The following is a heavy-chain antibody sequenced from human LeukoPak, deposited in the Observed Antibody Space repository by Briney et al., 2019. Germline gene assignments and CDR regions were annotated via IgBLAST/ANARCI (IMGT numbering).Heavy chain of an antibody. CDR2: IYYSGST. V-gene: IGHV4-59*01. CDR1: GGSISSYY. D-gene: IGHD3-16*02. Sequence: PSETLSLTCTVSGGSISSYYWSWIRQPPGKGLEWLGYIYYSGSTNYNPSLKSRVTISVDTSKNQFSLKLSSVTAADTGVYYCARGNDYVWGSYRTYYMDVWGKGTTVTVSS. CDR3: ARGNDYVWGSYRTYYMDV. J-gene: IGHJ6*03.